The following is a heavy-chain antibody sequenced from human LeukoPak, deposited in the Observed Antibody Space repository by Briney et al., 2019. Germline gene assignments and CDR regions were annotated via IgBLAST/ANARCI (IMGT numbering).Heavy chain of an antibody. V-gene: IGHV1-24*01. D-gene: IGHD3-22*01. Sequence: ASVKVSCKASGYTFTSYYMHWVRQAPGKGLEWMGGFDPEDGETIYAQKFQGRVTMTEDTSTDTAYMELSSLRSEDTAVYYCATTSSGYHYYFDYWGQGTLVTVSS. CDR3: ATTSSGYHYYFDY. J-gene: IGHJ4*02. CDR1: GYTFTSYY. CDR2: FDPEDGET.